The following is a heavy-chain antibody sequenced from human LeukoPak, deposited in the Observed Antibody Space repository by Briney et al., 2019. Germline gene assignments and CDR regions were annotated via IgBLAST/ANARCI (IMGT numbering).Heavy chain of an antibody. D-gene: IGHD2-2*01. Sequence: PGGSLRLSCAASGFTFSSYAMHWVRQAPGKGLEWVAVISYDGSNKYYADSVKGRFTISRDNAKNSLYLQMNSLRAEDTAVYYCARDAGSVVVPAASYIDYWGQGTLVTVSS. CDR3: ARDAGSVVVPAASYIDY. V-gene: IGHV3-30-3*01. J-gene: IGHJ4*02. CDR1: GFTFSSYA. CDR2: ISYDGSNK.